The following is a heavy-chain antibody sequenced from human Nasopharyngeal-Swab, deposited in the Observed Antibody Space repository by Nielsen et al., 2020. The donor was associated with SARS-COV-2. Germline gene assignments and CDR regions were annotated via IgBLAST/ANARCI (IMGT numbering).Heavy chain of an antibody. CDR2: ISSSSSYT. J-gene: IGHJ6*03. CDR3: ARNPRIAVAGRGTDDYYYMDV. V-gene: IGHV3-11*06. Sequence: GGSLRLSCAASGFTFSDYYIRWIRQAPGKGLEWVSYISSSSSYTNYADSVKGRFTISRDNAKNSLYLQMNSLRAEDTAVYYCARNPRIAVAGRGTDDYYYMDVWGKGTTVTVSS. CDR1: GFTFSDYY. D-gene: IGHD6-19*01.